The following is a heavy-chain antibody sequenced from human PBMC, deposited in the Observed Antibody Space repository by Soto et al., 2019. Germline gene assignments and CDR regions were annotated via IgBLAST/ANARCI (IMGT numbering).Heavy chain of an antibody. J-gene: IGHJ4*02. CDR1: GYTLTELS. V-gene: IGHV1-24*01. CDR2: FDPEDGET. D-gene: IGHD5-18*01. CDR3: ATDRRYSYGYHY. Sequence: ASVKVSCKVSGYTLTELSMHWVRQAPGKGLEWMGGFDPEDGETIYAQKFQGRVTMTEDTSTDTAYMELSSLRSEDTAVYYCATDRRYSYGYHYWGQGTLVTVSS.